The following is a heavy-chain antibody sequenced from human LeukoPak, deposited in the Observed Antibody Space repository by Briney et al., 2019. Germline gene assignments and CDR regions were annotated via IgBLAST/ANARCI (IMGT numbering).Heavy chain of an antibody. Sequence: PSETLSLTCAVYGGSFSGYYWSWIRQPPGKGLEGIGEINHSGSTNYNPSLKSRVTISVDRSKNQFSLNLSSVTAADTAVYYCARVLVWVGERYYMDVWGKGTTVTISS. CDR2: INHSGST. D-gene: IGHD3-10*01. J-gene: IGHJ6*03. CDR1: GGSFSGYY. V-gene: IGHV4-34*01. CDR3: ARVLVWVGERYYMDV.